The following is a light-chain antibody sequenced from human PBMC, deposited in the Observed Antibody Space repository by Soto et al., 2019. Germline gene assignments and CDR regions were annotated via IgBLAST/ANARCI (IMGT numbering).Light chain of an antibody. Sequence: IGLTQSPGTLSWSPRERATLSCRASQSVTSTYLAWYQQKPGQAPRLLIYGASSRAIGIPDRFSGSVSGSDFILTINRLEPDDFAVYYWQQYGSSHTFGQGAPLEI. CDR2: GAS. V-gene: IGKV3-20*01. CDR3: QQYGSSHT. CDR1: QSVTSTY. J-gene: IGKJ5*01.